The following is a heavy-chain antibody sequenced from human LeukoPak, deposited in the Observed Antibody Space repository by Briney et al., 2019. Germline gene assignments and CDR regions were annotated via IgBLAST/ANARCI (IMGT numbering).Heavy chain of an antibody. CDR1: GFTFSSYA. J-gene: IGHJ5*02. CDR2: ISYDGSNK. V-gene: IGHV3-30*04. D-gene: IGHD2-8*01. CDR3: ARDPGCTNGVCRDWFDP. Sequence: GGSLRLSCAASGFTFSSYAMPWVRQAPGKGLEWGAVISYDGSNKYYADSVKGRFTISRDNSKNTLYLQMNSLRAEDTAVYYCARDPGCTNGVCRDWFDPWGQGTLVTVSS.